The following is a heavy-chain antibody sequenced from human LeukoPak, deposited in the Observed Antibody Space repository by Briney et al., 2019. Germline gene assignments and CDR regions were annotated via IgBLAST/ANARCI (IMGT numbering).Heavy chain of an antibody. V-gene: IGHV4-31*03. J-gene: IGHJ5*02. D-gene: IGHD2-21*02. CDR2: IYYSGST. CDR3: ARDGRGGDYWFDP. Sequence: PSETLSLTCTVSGGSISSGGYYWSWIRQHPGKGLEWIGYIYYSGSTYYNPSLKSRVTISVDTSKNQFSLKLSSVTAADTAVYYWARDGRGGDYWFDPWGQGTLVTVSS. CDR1: GGSISSGGYY.